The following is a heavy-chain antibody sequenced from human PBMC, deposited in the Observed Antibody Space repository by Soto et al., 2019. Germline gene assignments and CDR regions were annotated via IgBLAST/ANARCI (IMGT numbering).Heavy chain of an antibody. Sequence: PSETLCLPCTVSGGSISSSSYYWGWIRQPPGKGLEWIGSIYYSGSTYYNPSLKSRVTISVDTSKNQFSLKLSSVTAADTAVYYCARSYSSGWYLSLSYFDYWGQGTLVTVSS. D-gene: IGHD6-19*01. V-gene: IGHV4-39*01. J-gene: IGHJ4*02. CDR1: GGSISSSSYY. CDR3: ARSYSSGWYLSLSYFDY. CDR2: IYYSGST.